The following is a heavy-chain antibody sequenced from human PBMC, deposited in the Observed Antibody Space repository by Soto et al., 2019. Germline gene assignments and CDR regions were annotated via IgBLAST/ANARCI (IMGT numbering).Heavy chain of an antibody. CDR3: ARSFCTDTSCSIFDS. V-gene: IGHV4-34*01. J-gene: IGHJ4*01. Sequence: SETLSLTCGVYVGPLSEYSWNWIRQSPGKGLEWIGQLENSGSAYYNPSLRSRVTISADTSKNQFSLKLTSVTTADTAVYFCARSFCTDTSCSIFDSWGLGTLVTSPQ. D-gene: IGHD2-2*01. CDR1: VGPLSEYS. CDR2: LENSGSA.